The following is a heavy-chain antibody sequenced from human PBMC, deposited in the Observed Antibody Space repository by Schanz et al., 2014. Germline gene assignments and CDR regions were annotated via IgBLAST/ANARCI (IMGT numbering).Heavy chain of an antibody. CDR3: ARSPHSRERKQRSARPTTTNL. Sequence: EVQLVESGGGLVQPGGSLIISCSASGFTFSDYALHWVRQAPGKGLEYVSAITSDGGGTYYADSVKDRFIISRDTSRNMLFLQMSSLTSDDTAVYYCARSPHSRERKQRSARPTTTNLWGQGTLVTVFS. CDR1: GFTFSDYA. D-gene: IGHD1-26*01. J-gene: IGHJ4*02. CDR2: ITSDGGGT. V-gene: IGHV3-64D*06.